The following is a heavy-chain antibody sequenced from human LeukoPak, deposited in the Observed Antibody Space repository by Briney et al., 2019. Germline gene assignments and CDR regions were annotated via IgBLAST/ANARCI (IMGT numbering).Heavy chain of an antibody. J-gene: IGHJ5*02. CDR3: ARVAYCSSISCYNNWFDP. CDR2: IYYSGST. CDR1: GGSISSYY. Sequence: PSETLSLTCTVSGGSISSYYWSWIRQPPGKGLEWIGYIYYSGSTNYNPSLKSRVTISVDTSKNQFSLKLSSVTAADTAVYYCARVAYCSSISCYNNWFDPWGQGTLVTVSS. D-gene: IGHD2-2*01. V-gene: IGHV4-59*01.